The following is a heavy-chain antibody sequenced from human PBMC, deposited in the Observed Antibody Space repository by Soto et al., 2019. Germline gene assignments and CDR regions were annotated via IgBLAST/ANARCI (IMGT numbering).Heavy chain of an antibody. CDR3: ARDRFPYSGSPEIGY. Sequence: QVQLVESGGGVVQPGRSLRLSCAASGFTFSSYAMHWVRQAPGKGLEWVAVISYDGSNKYYADSVKGRFTISRDNSKNTLYLQMNSLRAEDTAVYYCARDRFPYSGSPEIGYWGQGTLVTVSS. CDR2: ISYDGSNK. D-gene: IGHD1-26*01. V-gene: IGHV3-30-3*01. CDR1: GFTFSSYA. J-gene: IGHJ4*02.